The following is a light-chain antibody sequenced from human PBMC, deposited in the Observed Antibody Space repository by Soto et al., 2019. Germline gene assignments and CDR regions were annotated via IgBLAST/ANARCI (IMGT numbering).Light chain of an antibody. CDR3: QQYNNWPFT. J-gene: IGKJ5*01. CDR2: GAS. CDR1: QTIDNT. Sequence: EFVLTQSPATLSLSPGERATLSCRASQTIDNTLAWYQQKPGQAPRLLIYGASTRATGIPARFSGSGSGTEFTLTISSLQSEDFAVYYCQQYNNWPFTFGQGTRLEIK. V-gene: IGKV3-15*01.